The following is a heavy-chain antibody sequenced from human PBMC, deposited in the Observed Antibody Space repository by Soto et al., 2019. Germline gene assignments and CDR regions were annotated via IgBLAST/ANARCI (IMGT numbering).Heavy chain of an antibody. J-gene: IGHJ4*02. Sequence: QVQLVESGGGVVQPGRSLRLSCAASGFTFSSYGMHWVRQAPGKGLEWVAVIWYDGSNKYYADSVKGRFTISRDNSKNTLYLQMNSLRAEDTAVYYCARETAAMANFDYWGQGTLVTVSS. CDR1: GFTFSSYG. CDR2: IWYDGSNK. CDR3: ARETAAMANFDY. V-gene: IGHV3-33*01. D-gene: IGHD5-18*01.